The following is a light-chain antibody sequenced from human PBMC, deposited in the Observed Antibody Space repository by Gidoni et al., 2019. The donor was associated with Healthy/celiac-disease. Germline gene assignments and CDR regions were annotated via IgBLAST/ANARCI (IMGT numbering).Light chain of an antibody. CDR2: SGS. J-gene: IGKJ3*01. V-gene: IGKV2-28*01. CDR1: QSLLHSNGYNY. CDR3: MQALPPPVP. Sequence: EIVMTQSPLSLPVTPGEPASISCRCSQSLLHSNGYNYLDWYLQKPGQSPQLLIYSGSNTASRVPYRFSGCGSGIDFTLKIRRVEADAVWVYYCMQALPPPVPFGPGTKVDIK.